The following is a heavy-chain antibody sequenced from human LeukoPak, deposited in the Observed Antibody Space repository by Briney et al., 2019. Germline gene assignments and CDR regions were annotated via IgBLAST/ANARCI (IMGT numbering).Heavy chain of an antibody. CDR3: ARYTSGSYFDS. D-gene: IGHD6-19*01. CDR2: IYKSGNT. CDR1: GFTVSSND. V-gene: IGHV3-53*01. Sequence: GGSLRLSCAASGFTVSSNDMTWVRQAPGKGLELVSVIYKSGNTFYSDSVKGRFTISRDNSKNTVYLQMDSLRAEDTAVYYCARYTSGSYFDSWGQGTLVTVSS. J-gene: IGHJ4*02.